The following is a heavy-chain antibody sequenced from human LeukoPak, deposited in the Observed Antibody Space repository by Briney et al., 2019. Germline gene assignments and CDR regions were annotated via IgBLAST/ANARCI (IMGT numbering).Heavy chain of an antibody. J-gene: IGHJ3*02. CDR2: IYHSGST. V-gene: IGHV4-34*01. Sequence: SETLSLTCAVYGGSFSGYYWSWIRQPPGKGLEWIGYIYHSGSTYYNPSLKSRVTISVDRSKNQFSLKLSSVTAADTAVYYCARGEIAFDIWGQGTMVTVSS. CDR1: GGSFSGYY. CDR3: ARGEIAFDI.